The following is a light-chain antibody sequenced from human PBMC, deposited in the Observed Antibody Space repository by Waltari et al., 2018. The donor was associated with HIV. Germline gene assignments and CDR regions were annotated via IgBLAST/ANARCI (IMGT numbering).Light chain of an antibody. Sequence: EIVLTQSPGTLSLSPGERATLSCRASQSVRSASLAWYQQKPGQAPRLLIYGASSRAPGIPDRFSGSGAVTDFILTISRLEPEDCAVYYCQQYAASPLTFGGGTKVGIK. CDR1: QSVRSAS. CDR2: GAS. J-gene: IGKJ4*01. V-gene: IGKV3-20*01. CDR3: QQYAASPLT.